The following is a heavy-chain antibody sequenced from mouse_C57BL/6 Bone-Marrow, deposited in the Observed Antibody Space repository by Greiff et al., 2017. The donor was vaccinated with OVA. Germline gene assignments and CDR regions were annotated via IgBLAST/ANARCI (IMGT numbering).Heavy chain of an antibody. CDR1: GYTFTSYW. V-gene: IGHV1-55*01. CDR3: ARSQPGRGYAMDY. D-gene: IGHD6-1*01. J-gene: IGHJ4*01. Sequence: QVQLQQPGAELVKPGASVKMSCKASGYTFTSYWITWVKQRPGQGLEWIGDIYPGSGSTNYNEKFKSKATLTVDTSSSTAYMQLSSLTSEDSAVYYCARSQPGRGYAMDYWGQGTSVTVSS. CDR2: IYPGSGST.